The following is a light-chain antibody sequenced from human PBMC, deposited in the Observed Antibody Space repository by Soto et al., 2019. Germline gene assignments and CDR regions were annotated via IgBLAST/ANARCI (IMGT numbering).Light chain of an antibody. CDR2: AAS. J-gene: IGKJ4*01. V-gene: IGKV3-20*01. Sequence: EIVLTQSPGTLSLSPGERATLSCRASQSVSSSYLAWYQQKPGQAPRLVIYAASSRATGIPDRFSGSGSGKYFTLTISILEPEDFAVYYWQQYGSSPLTFGGGTKVEIK. CDR1: QSVSSSY. CDR3: QQYGSSPLT.